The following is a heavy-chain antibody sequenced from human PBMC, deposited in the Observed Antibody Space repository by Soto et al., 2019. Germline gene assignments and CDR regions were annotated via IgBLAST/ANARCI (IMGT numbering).Heavy chain of an antibody. V-gene: IGHV4-4*07. CDR1: GRSMISYY. D-gene: IGHD3-3*02. Sequence: SETLSLTCNVAGRSMISYYWSWVRQPAGKGLEWIGRIYTGGNTNYNPSLKSRVTMSVDTSKSQFSLSLTSVPAADTAVYYCAREGDDRHFFFDSWGQGTLVTVSS. CDR2: IYTGGNT. CDR3: AREGDDRHFFFDS. J-gene: IGHJ4*02.